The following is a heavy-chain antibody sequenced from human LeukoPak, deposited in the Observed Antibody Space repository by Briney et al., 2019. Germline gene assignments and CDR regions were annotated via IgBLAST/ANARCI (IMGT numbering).Heavy chain of an antibody. V-gene: IGHV5-51*01. J-gene: IGHJ4*02. D-gene: IGHD5-18*01. CDR1: GYSFTSYW. CDR2: IYPGDSDT. CDR3: ARLRPSLGNMVGTAMVTGYFDY. Sequence: GESLKISCKGSGYSFTSYWIGWVRQMPGKGLEWMGIIYPGDSDTRYSPSFQGQVTISADKSISTAYLQWSSLKASDTAMYYCARLRPSLGNMVGTAMVTGYFDYWGQGTLVTVSS.